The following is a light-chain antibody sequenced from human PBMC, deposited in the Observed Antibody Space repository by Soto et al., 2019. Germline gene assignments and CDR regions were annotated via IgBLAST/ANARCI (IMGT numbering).Light chain of an antibody. Sequence: EIVMTQSPVTLSVSPGERATLSCRASQSVSSNLAWYQQKPGQAPSLLIYGAFTRATGIPARFSGTGSGTEFTLTISRLEPEDFAVYYCQQYGSSSSTFGGGTKVDIK. V-gene: IGKV3-15*01. CDR2: GAF. J-gene: IGKJ4*01. CDR3: QQYGSSSST. CDR1: QSVSSN.